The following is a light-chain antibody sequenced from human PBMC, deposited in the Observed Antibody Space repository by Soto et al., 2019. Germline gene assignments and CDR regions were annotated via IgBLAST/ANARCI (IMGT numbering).Light chain of an antibody. J-gene: IGKJ3*01. CDR2: AAS. CDR3: QQYGDSPLT. CDR1: QSVTVNS. Sequence: EILLTQSPSTLSLSPGEGVTLSCRASQSVTVNSLAWYQQKPGQAPRLLIYAASTRAAAVPDRFTGSGSGTDFALTISRLEPEDFGVYYCQQYGDSPLTSGPGTKGIS. V-gene: IGKV3-20*01.